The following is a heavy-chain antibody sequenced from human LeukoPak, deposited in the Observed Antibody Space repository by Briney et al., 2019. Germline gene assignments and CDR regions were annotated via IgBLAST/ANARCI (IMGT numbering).Heavy chain of an antibody. CDR3: LQRGFDY. CDR1: GFTLSSNY. J-gene: IGHJ4*02. CDR2: VKPDGRDK. Sequence: PGGSLRLSCAASGFTLSSNYMTWVRQAPGKGLEWVANVKPDGRDKHYVDSVEGRFTISRDSAKNSLYLQMNSLRVEDTAVYYCLQRGFDYWGQGVLVTVSS. D-gene: IGHD3-16*01. V-gene: IGHV3-7*01.